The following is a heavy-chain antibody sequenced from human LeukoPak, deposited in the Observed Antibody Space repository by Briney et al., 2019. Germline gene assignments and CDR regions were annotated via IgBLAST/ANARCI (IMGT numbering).Heavy chain of an antibody. CDR2: INHSGST. D-gene: IGHD6-19*01. CDR1: GGSFSGYY. J-gene: IGHJ5*02. V-gene: IGHV4-34*01. CDR3: ARKAQWLRPRFDP. Sequence: PSETLSLTCAVYGGSFSGYYWSWIRQPPGKGLEWIGEINHSGSTNYNPSLKSRVTISVDTSKNQFSLKLSSVTAVDTAVYYCARKAQWLRPRFDPWGQGTLVTVSS.